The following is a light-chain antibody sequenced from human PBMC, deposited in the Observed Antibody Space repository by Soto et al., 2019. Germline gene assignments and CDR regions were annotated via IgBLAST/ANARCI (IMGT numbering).Light chain of an antibody. CDR1: QNVGKY. J-gene: IGKJ1*01. CDR3: QNCNSVAAT. CDR2: DAS. V-gene: IGKV1-27*01. Sequence: IKMTQSPSSLSASVGDRVTITCRATQNVGKYLAWYQQKPGKVPELLIYDASTLQSGVPSRFTGSGSGTDFTLTISSLQHEDVGTYYCQNCNSVAATFGQGTKVEIK.